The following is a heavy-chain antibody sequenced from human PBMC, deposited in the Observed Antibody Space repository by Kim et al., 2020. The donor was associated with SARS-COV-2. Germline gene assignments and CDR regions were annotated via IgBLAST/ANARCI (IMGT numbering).Heavy chain of an antibody. CDR1: GGSISSGDDS. V-gene: IGHV4-30-2*06. Sequence: SETLSLTCSVSGGSISSGDDSWSWLRQSPGKGLEWIGYIYHSGRGFYNPSLKSRVAMSVDTSMDQFSLRLNSVTAADMAVYYCARDRGYGHYDYRGQGSL. J-gene: IGHJ4*01. CDR2: IYHSGRG. D-gene: IGHD5-12*01. CDR3: ARDRGYGHYDY.